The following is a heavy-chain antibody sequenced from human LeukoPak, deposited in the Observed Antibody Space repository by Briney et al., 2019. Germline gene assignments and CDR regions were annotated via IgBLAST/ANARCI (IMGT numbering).Heavy chain of an antibody. V-gene: IGHV4-4*02. CDR1: GGSISSSNW. J-gene: IGHJ6*04. CDR3: ARDGPGCSGGSCLYYYYYYGMDV. D-gene: IGHD2-15*01. CDR2: IYHSGST. Sequence: SGTLSLTCAVSGGSISSSNWWSWVRQPPGKGLEWIGEIYHSGSTNYNPSLRSRVTISVDKSKNQFSLKLSSVTAADTAVYYCARDGPGCSGGSCLYYYYYYGMDVWGKGTTVTVSS.